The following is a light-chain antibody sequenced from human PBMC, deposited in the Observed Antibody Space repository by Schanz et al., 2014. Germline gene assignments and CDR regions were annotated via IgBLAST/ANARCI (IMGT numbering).Light chain of an antibody. J-gene: IGLJ3*02. V-gene: IGLV2-14*01. CDR3: SSYTSSSTLV. CDR1: SSDVGGYNY. Sequence: QSALTQPPSASGSPGQSVTISCTGTSSDVGGYNYVSWYQQHPGKAPKLMIYEGSKRPSGVSSRFSGSKSGNTASLTVSGLQAEDEADYYCSSYTSSSTLVFGGGTKLTVL. CDR2: EGS.